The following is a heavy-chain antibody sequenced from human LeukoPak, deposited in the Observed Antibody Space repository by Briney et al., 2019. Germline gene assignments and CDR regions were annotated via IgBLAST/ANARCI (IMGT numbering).Heavy chain of an antibody. J-gene: IGHJ6*03. CDR3: ARGRRLRNYSSGWTYYYYMDV. Sequence: ASVKVSCKASGYTFTSYYMHWVRQAPGQGLEWMGIINPSGGSTSYAQKFQGRVTMTRNTSISTAYMELSSLRSEDTAVYYCARGRRLRNYSSGWTYYYYMDVWGKGTTVTISS. V-gene: IGHV1-46*01. CDR2: INPSGGST. CDR1: GYTFTSYY. D-gene: IGHD6-19*01.